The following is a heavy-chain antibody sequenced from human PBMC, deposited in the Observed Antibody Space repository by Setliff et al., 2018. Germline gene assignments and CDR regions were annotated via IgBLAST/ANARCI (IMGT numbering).Heavy chain of an antibody. Sequence: GASLKISCKGSGYSFTSYWIGWVRQMPGKGLEWMGIIYPGDSDTRYSPSFQGQATISADKSISTAYLQWSSLKASDTAMYYCAGSRSNFWSGYFNWFDPWGQGTLVTVS. CDR3: AGSRSNFWSGYFNWFDP. D-gene: IGHD3-3*01. J-gene: IGHJ5*02. CDR1: GYSFTSYW. V-gene: IGHV5-51*01. CDR2: IYPGDSDT.